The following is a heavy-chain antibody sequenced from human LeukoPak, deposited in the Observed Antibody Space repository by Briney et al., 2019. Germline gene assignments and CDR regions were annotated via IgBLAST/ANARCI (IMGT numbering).Heavy chain of an antibody. V-gene: IGHV3-21*01. Sequence: GGSLRLSRAASGFTFSSYSTNWVRQAPGEGLEWVSSICRSGSYTYYAHSVKGGFTISRDNAKNSLYLQMNSLRAEDTAVYYCARGNKGVYYDFWSGYYPTKQDDAFDIWGQGIMVTVSS. CDR2: ICRSGSYT. J-gene: IGHJ3*02. CDR3: ARGNKGVYYDFWSGYYPTKQDDAFDI. D-gene: IGHD3-3*01. CDR1: GFTFSSYS.